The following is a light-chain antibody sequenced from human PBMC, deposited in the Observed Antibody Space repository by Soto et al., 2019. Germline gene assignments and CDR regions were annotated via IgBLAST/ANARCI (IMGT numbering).Light chain of an antibody. J-gene: IGKJ3*01. Sequence: LTQSPDPLSLSPGERVTLFCRASQSVDINLAWYQQKPGQAPRLVIYGACTRATDMPGTFSGSGSGTEFTLTISRLEPEDFAVYYCQQRSNWLFGPGTKVDIK. CDR1: QSVDIN. CDR2: GAC. CDR3: QQRSNWL. V-gene: IGKV3D-20*02.